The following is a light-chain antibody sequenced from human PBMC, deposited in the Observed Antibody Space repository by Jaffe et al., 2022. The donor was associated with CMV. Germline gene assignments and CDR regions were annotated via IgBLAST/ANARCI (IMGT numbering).Light chain of an antibody. CDR3: QQRSKWPLT. CDR1: QSISSL. Sequence: EVVLTQSPATLSLSPGERATLSCRASQSISSLLAWYQQRPGQAPRLLIYDASKRATGIPARFSGSGSGTDFTLTISSLEPEDFAVFYCQQRSKWPLTFGQGTRLEIK. V-gene: IGKV3-11*01. J-gene: IGKJ5*01. CDR2: DAS.